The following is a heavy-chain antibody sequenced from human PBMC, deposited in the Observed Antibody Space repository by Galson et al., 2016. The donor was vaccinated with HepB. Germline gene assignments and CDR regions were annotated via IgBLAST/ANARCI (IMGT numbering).Heavy chain of an antibody. V-gene: IGHV1-2*02. D-gene: IGHD2-15*01. Sequence: SVKVSCKASGYTFTGYYMHWVRQAPGQGPEWMGWINPSSGDTNYAQKFQGRGTMTRDTSISTAYMELTRLRSDDTAVYYCARDFQGGGWNLFDYWGQGTLVTVSS. CDR2: INPSSGDT. J-gene: IGHJ4*02. CDR3: ARDFQGGGWNLFDY. CDR1: GYTFTGYY.